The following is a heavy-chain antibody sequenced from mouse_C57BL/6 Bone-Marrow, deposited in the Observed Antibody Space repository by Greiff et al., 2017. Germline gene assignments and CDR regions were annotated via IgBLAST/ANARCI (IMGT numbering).Heavy chain of an antibody. CDR1: GYTFTSYG. D-gene: IGHD2-3*01. CDR2: IYPRSGNT. CDR3: ARCRWLPPWFAY. V-gene: IGHV1-81*01. J-gene: IGHJ3*01. Sequence: QVQLQQPGAELARPGASVKLSCKASGYTFTSYGISWVKQRTGQGLEWIGEIYPRSGNTYYNEKFKGKATLTADTSSSTAYMELRSLTSDDAAVYGFARCRWLPPWFAYWGQGTLVTVAA.